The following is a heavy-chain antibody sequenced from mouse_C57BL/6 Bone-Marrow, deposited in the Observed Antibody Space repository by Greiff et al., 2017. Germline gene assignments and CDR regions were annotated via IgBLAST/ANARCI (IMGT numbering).Heavy chain of an antibody. V-gene: IGHV3-6*01. CDR1: GYSITSGYY. CDR3: ARDRSSVDYAMDY. D-gene: IGHD1-3*01. J-gene: IGHJ4*01. CDR2: ISYDGSN. Sequence: EVKVEESGPGLVKPSQSLSLTCSVTGYSITSGYYWNWIRQFPGNKLEWMGYISYDGSNNYNPSLKNRISITRDTSKNQFFLKLNSVTTEDTATYYCARDRSSVDYAMDYWGQGTSVTVSS.